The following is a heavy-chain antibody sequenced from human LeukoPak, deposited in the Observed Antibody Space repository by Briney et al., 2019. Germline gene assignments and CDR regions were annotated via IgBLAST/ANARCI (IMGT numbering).Heavy chain of an antibody. CDR3: AKGLWYFDY. D-gene: IGHD4/OR15-4a*01. CDR1: GFTFSSYA. J-gene: IGHJ4*02. CDR2: ISGSGFST. V-gene: IGHV3-23*01. Sequence: GGSLRLSCSASGFTFSSYAMSWVRQAPGKGLEWVSAISGSGFSTYYADSVKGRFTISRDNSKNTLYPQMNSLRAEDTAVYYCAKGLWYFDYWGQGTLVTVSS.